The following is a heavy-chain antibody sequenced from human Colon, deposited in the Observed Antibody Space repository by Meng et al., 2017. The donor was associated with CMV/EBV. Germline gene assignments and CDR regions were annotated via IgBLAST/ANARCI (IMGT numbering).Heavy chain of an antibody. CDR3: VTPPRHYKYNWYTYSFDY. CDR1: GFTFSNYA. V-gene: IGHV3-23*01. D-gene: IGHD1-1*01. CDR2: ISTGGDNT. Sequence: GGSLRLSCATSGFTFSNYAMNWVRQPPGRGLEWVSGISTGGDNTNYVDSVKGRFTISRDNSKNTLYLQMNILRAEDTAIYYCVTPPRHYKYNWYTYSFDYWGQGTLVTVSS. J-gene: IGHJ4*02.